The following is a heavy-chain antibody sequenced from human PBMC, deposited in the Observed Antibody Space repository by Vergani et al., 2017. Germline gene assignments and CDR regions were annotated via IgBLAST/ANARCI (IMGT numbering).Heavy chain of an antibody. CDR1: GGSISSSSYY. Sequence: QLQLQESGPGLVKPSETLSLTCTVSGGSISSSSYYWGWIRQPPGKGLEWIGSIYYSGSTYYNPSLKSRVTISVDTSKNQFSLKLSSVTAADTAVYYCARRVKSGGWYVHYYYGMDVWGQGTTVTVSS. J-gene: IGHJ6*02. CDR3: ARRVKSGGWYVHYYYGMDV. CDR2: IYYSGST. V-gene: IGHV4-39*01. D-gene: IGHD6-19*01.